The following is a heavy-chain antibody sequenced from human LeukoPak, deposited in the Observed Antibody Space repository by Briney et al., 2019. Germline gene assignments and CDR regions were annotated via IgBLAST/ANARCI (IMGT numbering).Heavy chain of an antibody. J-gene: IGHJ4*02. Sequence: SETLSLTCAVSGGSISSSNWWSWVRQPPGKGLEWIGEIYHSGSTNYNPSLKSRVTISVDKSKNQFSLKLSSVTAADTAVYYCARTSIVGATPFDYWGQGTLVTVSS. D-gene: IGHD1-26*01. V-gene: IGHV4-4*02. CDR3: ARTSIVGATPFDY. CDR1: GGSISSSNW. CDR2: IYHSGST.